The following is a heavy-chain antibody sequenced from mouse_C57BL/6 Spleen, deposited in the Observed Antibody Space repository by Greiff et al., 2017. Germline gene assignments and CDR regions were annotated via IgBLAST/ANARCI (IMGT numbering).Heavy chain of an antibody. D-gene: IGHD1-1*01. CDR3: ARGELPGPEGFAY. CDR2: ISDGGSYT. V-gene: IGHV5-4*01. J-gene: IGHJ3*01. CDR1: GFTFSSYA. Sequence: EVQVVESGGGLVKPGGSLKLSCAASGFTFSSYAMSWVRQTPEKRLEWVATISDGGSYTYYPDNVKGRFTISRDNAKNNLYLQMSHLKSEDTAIYYCARGELPGPEGFAYWGQGTLVTVSA.